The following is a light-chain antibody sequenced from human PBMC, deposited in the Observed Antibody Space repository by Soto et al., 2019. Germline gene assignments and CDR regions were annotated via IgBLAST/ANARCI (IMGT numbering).Light chain of an antibody. CDR2: SND. V-gene: IGLV1-44*01. Sequence: QSVLTQPPSASGTPGQRVTISCSGSNSNIGSNTVTWYQQLPGTAPILLIYSNDQRPSGVPDRFSGSKSGTSASLAINGLQSEDEADYFCAAWDDSLSGRVVFGGGTKLTVL. CDR3: AAWDDSLSGRVV. J-gene: IGLJ2*01. CDR1: NSNIGSNT.